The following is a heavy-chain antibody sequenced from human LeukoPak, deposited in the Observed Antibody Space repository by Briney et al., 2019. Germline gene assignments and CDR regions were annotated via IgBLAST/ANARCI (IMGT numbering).Heavy chain of an antibody. CDR1: GFTFSSYW. V-gene: IGHV3-7*01. Sequence: GGSLRLSCAASGFTFSSYWMSWVRQAPGKGLEWVANIKQEGSEKYYVDSVKGRFTIPRDNPKNSLYLQMNSLRAEDTAVYYCARVERDCSSTSCYFYSSYWGQGTLVTVSS. D-gene: IGHD2-2*01. CDR3: ARVERDCSSTSCYFYSSY. J-gene: IGHJ4*02. CDR2: IKQEGSEK.